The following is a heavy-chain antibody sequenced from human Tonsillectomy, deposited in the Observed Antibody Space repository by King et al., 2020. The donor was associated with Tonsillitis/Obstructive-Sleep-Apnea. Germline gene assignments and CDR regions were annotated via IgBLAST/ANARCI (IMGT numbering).Heavy chain of an antibody. V-gene: IGHV3-30*04. CDR3: ARDELGRDFWGGYYSYYYYGMDV. J-gene: IGHJ6*02. Sequence: VQLVQSGGGVVQPGRSLRLSCAASGFTFSSYAMHWVRQAPGKGLEWVAVISYDGSNKYYADSVKGRFTISRDNSKNTLYLQMNSLRAEDTAVYYCARDELGRDFWGGYYSYYYYGMDVWGHGTTVTVSS. CDR1: GFTFSSYA. D-gene: IGHD3-3*01. CDR2: ISYDGSNK.